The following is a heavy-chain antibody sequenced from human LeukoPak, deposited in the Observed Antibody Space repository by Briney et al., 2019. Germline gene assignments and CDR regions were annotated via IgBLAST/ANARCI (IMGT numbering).Heavy chain of an antibody. J-gene: IGHJ4*02. CDR1: GGSISSYY. Sequence: SETLSLTCTVSGGSISSYYWSWIRQPAGKGLEWIGRIYTSGSTNYNPSLKSRVTMSVDTSKNQFSLKLSSVTAADTAVYYCAREKKDIVVVPAAIPDYWGQGTLVTVSS. V-gene: IGHV4-4*07. CDR3: AREKKDIVVVPAAIPDY. CDR2: IYTSGST. D-gene: IGHD2-2*02.